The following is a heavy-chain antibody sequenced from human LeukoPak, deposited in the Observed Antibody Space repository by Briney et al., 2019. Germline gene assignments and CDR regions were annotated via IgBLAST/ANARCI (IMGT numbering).Heavy chain of an antibody. V-gene: IGHV4-61*02. CDR2: IYTSGST. J-gene: IGHJ4*02. Sequence: SETLSLTCTVSGGSISSGSYYWSWIRQPAGKGLEWIGRIYTSGSTNYNPSLKSRVTISVDTSKNQFSLKLSSVTASDTAVYYCAREVFTYYDFWSGYNDYWGQGTLVTVSS. CDR3: AREVFTYYDFWSGYNDY. D-gene: IGHD3-3*01. CDR1: GGSISSGSYY.